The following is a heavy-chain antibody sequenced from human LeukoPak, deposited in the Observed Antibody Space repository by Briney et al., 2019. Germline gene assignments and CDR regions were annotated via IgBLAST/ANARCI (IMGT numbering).Heavy chain of an antibody. D-gene: IGHD3-22*01. J-gene: IGHJ4*02. CDR1: GGPISSYY. V-gene: IGHV4-59*12. CDR2: MYYSGNT. Sequence: SETLSLTCTVSGGPISSYYWSWIRQPPGKGLEWIGTMYYSGNTYYNPSLKSRLTISVDTSKNQFSLKLRSVTAADTALYYCASTSPKYYYESSGYSSLFDNWGQGTLVTVSS. CDR3: ASTSPKYYYESSGYSSLFDN.